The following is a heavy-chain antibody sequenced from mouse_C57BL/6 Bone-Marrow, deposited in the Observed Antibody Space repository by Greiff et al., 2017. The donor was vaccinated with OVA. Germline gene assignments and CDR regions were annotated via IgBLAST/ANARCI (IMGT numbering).Heavy chain of an antibody. J-gene: IGHJ4*01. CDR2: IDPSDSYT. D-gene: IGHD1-1*01. Sequence: VQLQQPGAELVKPGASVKLSCKASGYTFTSYWMQWVKQRPGQGLEWIREIDPSDSYTNYNQKFKGKATLTVDTSSSTAYMQLSSLTSEDSAVYYCAPITTVVRAMDYWGQGTSVTVSS. CDR1: GYTFTSYW. V-gene: IGHV1-50*01. CDR3: APITTVVRAMDY.